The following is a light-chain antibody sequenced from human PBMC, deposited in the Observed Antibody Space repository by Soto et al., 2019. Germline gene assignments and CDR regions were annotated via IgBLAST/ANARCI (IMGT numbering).Light chain of an antibody. CDR1: QSIDNM. J-gene: IGKJ2*01. V-gene: IGKV3-15*01. Sequence: IVMTQSPATLSVSPGERATLSCRAGQSIDNMLAWYQQRPGQAPRLLIYAASTRATGIPARFSGSGSGTEFTLTISGLQSEDFAVYYCQQYNNWYTFGQGTKVDIK. CDR3: QQYNNWYT. CDR2: AAS.